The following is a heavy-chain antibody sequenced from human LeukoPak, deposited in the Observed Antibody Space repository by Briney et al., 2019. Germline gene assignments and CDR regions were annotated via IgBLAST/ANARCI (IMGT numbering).Heavy chain of an antibody. V-gene: IGHV4-39*07. Sequence: SETLSLTCTVSGGSISSSSYYWGWIRQPPGKGLEWIGEINHSGSTNYNPSLKSRVTISVDTSKNQFSLKLSSVTAADTAVYYCARSGTYDYVWGSYRYWVYWGQGTLVTVSS. D-gene: IGHD3-16*02. CDR2: INHSGST. J-gene: IGHJ4*02. CDR1: GGSISSSSYY. CDR3: ARSGTYDYVWGSYRYWVY.